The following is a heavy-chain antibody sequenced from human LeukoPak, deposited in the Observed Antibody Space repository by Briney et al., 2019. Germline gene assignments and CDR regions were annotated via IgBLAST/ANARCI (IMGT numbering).Heavy chain of an antibody. CDR2: ISSSTLKI. D-gene: IGHD2-2*01. CDR1: GFTFSKYA. J-gene: IGHJ6*03. Sequence: GGSLRLSCAASGFTFSKYAMTWVRQPPGKGLEWVSAISSSTLKIYYADSVKGRFTISRDNAKNSLYLQMNSLRAEDTAVYYCARDREGYQLPQMHHYYYMDVWGKGTTVTISS. CDR3: ARDREGYQLPQMHHYYYMDV. V-gene: IGHV3-21*06.